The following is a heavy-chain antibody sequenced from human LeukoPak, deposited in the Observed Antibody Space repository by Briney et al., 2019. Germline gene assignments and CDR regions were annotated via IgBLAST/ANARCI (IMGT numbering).Heavy chain of an antibody. Sequence: AGGSLRLSCAASGFTFSSYSMNWVRQAPGKGLEWVSSISSSSSYIYYADSEKGRFTISRDNAKNSLYLQMNSPRAEDTAVYYCARGLATTDYYYYYGMDVWGQGTTVTVSS. CDR2: ISSSSSYI. D-gene: IGHD1-1*01. J-gene: IGHJ6*02. V-gene: IGHV3-21*01. CDR1: GFTFSSYS. CDR3: ARGLATTDYYYYYGMDV.